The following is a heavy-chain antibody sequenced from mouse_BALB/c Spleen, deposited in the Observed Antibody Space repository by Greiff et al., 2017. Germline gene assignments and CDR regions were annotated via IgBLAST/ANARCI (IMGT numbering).Heavy chain of an antibody. V-gene: IGHV5-17*02. CDR1: GFTFSSFG. Sequence: DVHLVESGGGLVQPGGSRKLSCAASGFTFSSFGMHWVRQAPEKGLEWVAYISSGSSTIYYADTVKGRFTISRDNPKNTLFLQMTSLRSEDTAMYYCARPTLGRGCFDYWGQGTTLTVSS. D-gene: IGHD4-1*01. J-gene: IGHJ2*01. CDR3: ARPTLGRGCFDY. CDR2: ISSGSSTI.